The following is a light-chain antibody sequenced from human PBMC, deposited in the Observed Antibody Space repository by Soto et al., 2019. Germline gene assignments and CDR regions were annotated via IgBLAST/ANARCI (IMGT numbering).Light chain of an antibody. V-gene: IGLV2-8*01. CDR2: EVT. J-gene: IGLJ1*01. CDR3: SSYAGSNPYV. CDR1: SNDVGIYNS. Sequence: CVLTQPPYVTGSPGQLVTISCTGTSNDVGIYNSVSWYQQHPGKAPKLMIYEVTKRPSGVPDRFSGSKSGNTAPLTVSGLQAEDEADYYCSSYAGSNPYVFGTGTKVTVL.